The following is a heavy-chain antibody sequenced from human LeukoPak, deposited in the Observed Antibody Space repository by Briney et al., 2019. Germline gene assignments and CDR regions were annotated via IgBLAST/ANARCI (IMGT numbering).Heavy chain of an antibody. J-gene: IGHJ3*02. CDR2: ISGRVGST. V-gene: IGHV3-23*01. Sequence: PGGSLRLSCAASGFTFNTYGMSWVRQAPGKGLEWVSAISGRVGSTYYTDSVKGRFTISRDNAKNTVYLQMNSLRAEDTAVYYCAKVEWPDAFSIWGQGTMVTVSS. CDR3: AKVEWPDAFSI. CDR1: GFTFNTYG. D-gene: IGHD3-3*01.